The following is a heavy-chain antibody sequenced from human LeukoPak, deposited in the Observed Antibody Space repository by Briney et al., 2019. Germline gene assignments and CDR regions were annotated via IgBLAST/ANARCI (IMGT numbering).Heavy chain of an antibody. V-gene: IGHV3-53*01. J-gene: IGHJ4*02. Sequence: GGSLRLSCAASGFTVSSNYMSWVRQAPGKGLEWVSVTYSGGSTYYADSVKGRFTISRDNSKNTLYPQMNSLRAEDTAVYYCARGPSMVRGVILPSDYWGQGTLVTVSS. CDR3: ARGPSMVRGVILPSDY. CDR2: TYSGGST. D-gene: IGHD3-10*01. CDR1: GFTVSSNY.